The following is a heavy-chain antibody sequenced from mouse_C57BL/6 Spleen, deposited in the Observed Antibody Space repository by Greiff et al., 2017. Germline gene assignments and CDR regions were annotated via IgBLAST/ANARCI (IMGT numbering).Heavy chain of an antibody. Sequence: DVKLVESGGGLVKPGGSLKLSCAASGFTFSSYAMSWVRQTPEKRLEWVATISDGGSYTYYPDNVKGRFTISRDNAKNNLYLQMSHLKSEDTAMYYCARDDGYPYAMDYWGQGTSVTVSS. J-gene: IGHJ4*01. CDR1: GFTFSSYA. V-gene: IGHV5-4*03. CDR3: ARDDGYPYAMDY. CDR2: ISDGGSYT. D-gene: IGHD2-3*01.